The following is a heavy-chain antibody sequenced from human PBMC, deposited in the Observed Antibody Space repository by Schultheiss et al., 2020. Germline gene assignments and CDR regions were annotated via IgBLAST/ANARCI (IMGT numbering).Heavy chain of an antibody. CDR2: INAGNGNT. CDR1: GGTFSSYA. J-gene: IGHJ4*02. D-gene: IGHD3-16*01. Sequence: GSVKVSCKASGGTFSSYAISWVRQAPGQRLEWMGWINAGNGNTKYSQKFQGRLTMTTDTSTSTAYMELRSLRSDDTAVYYCARVNENEDYGDYWGQGTLVTVSS. CDR3: ARVNENEDYGDY. V-gene: IGHV1-18*01.